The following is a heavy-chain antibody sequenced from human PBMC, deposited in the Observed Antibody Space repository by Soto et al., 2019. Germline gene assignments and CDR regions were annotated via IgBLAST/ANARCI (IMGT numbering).Heavy chain of an antibody. J-gene: IGHJ4*02. CDR1: GFALSSFW. Sequence: EVQLVESGGDLVQPGGSLRLSCVASGFALSSFWMTWVRQAPGKGLEWVAKIKGDGSEQNYVDSVRGRFTISRDNAKKSVYLQMNSLRVDDTAVYYCTWNQFKADYWGQGTLVTLSS. CDR3: TWNQFKADY. D-gene: IGHD1-1*01. V-gene: IGHV3-7*01. CDR2: IKGDGSEQ.